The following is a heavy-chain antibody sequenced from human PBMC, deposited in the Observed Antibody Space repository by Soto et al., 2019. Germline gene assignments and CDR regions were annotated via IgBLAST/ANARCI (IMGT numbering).Heavy chain of an antibody. D-gene: IGHD6-13*01. CDR1: GFTFSSFA. CDR3: AKDQRGYSSTARIDY. V-gene: IGHV3-23*01. J-gene: IGHJ4*02. CDR2: INGGGGST. Sequence: PGGSLRLSCAASGFTFSSFAMSWVRQAPGKGLEWVSAINGGGGSTYYADSVKGRFTISRDNSKNTLYLQMNSLRAEDTALYYCAKDQRGYSSTARIDYWGQGTLVTVSS.